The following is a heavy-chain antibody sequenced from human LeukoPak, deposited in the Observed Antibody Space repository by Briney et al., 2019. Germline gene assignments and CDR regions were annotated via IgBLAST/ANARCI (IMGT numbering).Heavy chain of an antibody. V-gene: IGHV5-51*01. D-gene: IGHD4-11*01. CDR2: IYPGDSDT. J-gene: IGHJ4*02. Sequence: GESLKISCKGSGYSFTNYWLCWVRQMPGKGLEWMGIIYPGDSDTRYSPSFQGQVTFSADKSISTAYLQWSSLKASDTAIYYCARFGSPSTEFDSWGQGTLVTVSS. CDR3: ARFGSPSTEFDS. CDR1: GYSFTNYW.